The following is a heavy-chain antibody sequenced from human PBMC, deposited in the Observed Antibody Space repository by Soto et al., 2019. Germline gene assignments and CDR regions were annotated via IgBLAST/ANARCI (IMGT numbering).Heavy chain of an antibody. D-gene: IGHD3-10*01. J-gene: IGHJ5*02. CDR3: ARVVVLWFGDNWFDP. V-gene: IGHV3-7*01. CDR1: GLTFSSYW. Sequence: GGSLRLSCAASGLTFSSYWMSWVRQAPGKGLEWVANIKQDGSEKYYVDSVKGRFTISRDNAKNSLYLQMNSLRAEDTAVYYCARVVVLWFGDNWFDPWGQGTLVTVSS. CDR2: IKQDGSEK.